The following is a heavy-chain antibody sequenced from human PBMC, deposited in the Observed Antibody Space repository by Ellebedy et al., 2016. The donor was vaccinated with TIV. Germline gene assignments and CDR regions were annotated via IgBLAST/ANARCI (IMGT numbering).Heavy chain of an antibody. CDR1: GFTFSDDA. V-gene: IGHV3-21*01. D-gene: IGHD1-26*01. CDR2: LGSSSGYI. Sequence: GESLKISCAASGFTFSDDAMHWVRQAPGKGLEWVSSLGSSSGYIYYADSVKGRFTISRDNAENSLYLQMNSLRAEDTAVYYCARDRIVGATSYGYWGQGALVTVSS. J-gene: IGHJ4*02. CDR3: ARDRIVGATSYGY.